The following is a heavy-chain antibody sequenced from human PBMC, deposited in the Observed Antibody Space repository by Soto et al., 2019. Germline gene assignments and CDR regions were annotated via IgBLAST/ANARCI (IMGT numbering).Heavy chain of an antibody. D-gene: IGHD3-16*01. J-gene: IGHJ3*02. V-gene: IGHV1-2*04. CDR1: GYTFTGYY. Sequence: ASVKVSCKASGYTFTGYYMHWVRQAPGQGLEWMGWINPNSGGTNYAQKFQGWVTMTRDTSISTAYMELSRLRSDDTAVYYCAREGPQGVRAFDIWGQGTMVTVSS. CDR3: AREGPQGVRAFDI. CDR2: INPNSGGT.